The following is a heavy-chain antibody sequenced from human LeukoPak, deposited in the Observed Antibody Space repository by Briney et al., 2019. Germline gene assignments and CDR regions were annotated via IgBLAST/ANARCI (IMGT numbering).Heavy chain of an antibody. CDR3: ARDLIGYFSLSYYGMDV. J-gene: IGHJ6*02. CDR2: INPNSGGT. V-gene: IGHV1-2*02. D-gene: IGHD3-9*01. CDR1: GYTFTGYY. Sequence: GASVKVSCKASGYTFTGYYMHWVRQAPGQGLEWMGWINPNSGGTNYAQKFQGRVTMTRDTSISTAYMELSRLRSDDTAVYYCARDLIGYFSLSYYGMDVWGQGTTVTVSS.